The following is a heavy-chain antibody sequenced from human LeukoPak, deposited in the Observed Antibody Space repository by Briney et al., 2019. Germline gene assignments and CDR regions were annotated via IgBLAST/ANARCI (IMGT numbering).Heavy chain of an antibody. Sequence: ASVKVSCKASGYTFTGYYMHWVRQAPGQGLEWMGWINPNSGGTNYAEKFQGRVTMTRDTSINTIYMELSRLTSDDTAVYSCARGREGSGYIPDYWGQGTLVTVSA. V-gene: IGHV1-2*02. CDR3: ARGREGSGYIPDY. D-gene: IGHD3-22*01. CDR1: GYTFTGYY. J-gene: IGHJ4*02. CDR2: INPNSGGT.